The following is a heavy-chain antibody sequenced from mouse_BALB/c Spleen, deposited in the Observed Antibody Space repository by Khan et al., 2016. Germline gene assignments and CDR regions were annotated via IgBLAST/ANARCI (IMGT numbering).Heavy chain of an antibody. CDR1: GYSITSDYA. J-gene: IGHJ3*01. Sequence: EVQLQESGPGLVKPSQSLSLTCTVPGYSITSDYAWNWIRQFPGNKLEWMGYISYSGNTHYIPSLKSRISITRDTSKNQFFLPLNSVTTEDTARYYCAREDDAWFAYWGQGTLVTVSA. CDR2: ISYSGNT. V-gene: IGHV3-2*02. CDR3: AREDDAWFAY.